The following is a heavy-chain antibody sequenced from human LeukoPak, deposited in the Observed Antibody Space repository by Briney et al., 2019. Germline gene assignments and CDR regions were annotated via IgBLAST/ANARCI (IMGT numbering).Heavy chain of an antibody. J-gene: IGHJ4*02. CDR3: VAPRTPTWGTFDY. CDR1: GFNFANHA. D-gene: IGHD3-16*01. Sequence: GGSLRLSCAASGFNFANHAMSWVRQTPGKGLEWVSAISGGGDITYYADSVKGRFTISRDNSKNTLYLQMNSLRAEDTAVYYCVAPRTPTWGTFDYWGQGTLVTVSS. CDR2: ISGGGDIT. V-gene: IGHV3-23*01.